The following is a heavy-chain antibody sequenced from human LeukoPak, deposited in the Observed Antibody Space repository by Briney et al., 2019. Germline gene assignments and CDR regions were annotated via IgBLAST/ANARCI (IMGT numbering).Heavy chain of an antibody. CDR2: INPNSGDT. CDR3: ARSRTPDGDFENVY. Sequence: ASVKLSCKASGYTFTGYYMHWVRQAPGQGLEWMGWINPNSGDTNYAQDFQDRVTMTRDTSIRTAYWELSSLRSDVSAVYYCARSRTPDGDFENVYYGQGALVTVSS. D-gene: IGHD4-17*01. V-gene: IGHV1-2*02. J-gene: IGHJ4*02. CDR1: GYTFTGYY.